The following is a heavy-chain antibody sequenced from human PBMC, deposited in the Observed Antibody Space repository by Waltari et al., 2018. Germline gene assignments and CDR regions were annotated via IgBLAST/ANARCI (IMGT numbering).Heavy chain of an antibody. CDR3: ARAESGGMFDYYYGMDV. CDR2: IYSGGIT. D-gene: IGHD2-15*01. Sequence: ELQLVESGGGLIQPGGSLRLSWAASGFTVNTHYMSWVRQALGKGLEWISVIYSGGITYYADSVKGRFTISRDSYRNTLSLQMISLRAEDTAVYYCARAESGGMFDYYYGMDVWGQGTTVTVSS. J-gene: IGHJ6*02. V-gene: IGHV3-53*01. CDR1: GFTVNTHY.